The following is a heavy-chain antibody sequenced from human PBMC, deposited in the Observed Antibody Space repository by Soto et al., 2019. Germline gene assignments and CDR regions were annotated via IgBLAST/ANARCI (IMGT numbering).Heavy chain of an antibody. J-gene: IGHJ4*02. Sequence: EVQLLESGGGLVQPGGSLRLSCAASGFTFSSYAMSWVRQAPGKGLEWVSAISGSGGSTYYADAVKGRFTISRDNPKNSLYLQMNSLRAEDTAVYYCAKVCDLHLGELSLMSFDYWGQGTLVTVSS. CDR1: GFTFSSYA. D-gene: IGHD3-16*02. CDR3: AKVCDLHLGELSLMSFDY. V-gene: IGHV3-23*01. CDR2: ISGSGGST.